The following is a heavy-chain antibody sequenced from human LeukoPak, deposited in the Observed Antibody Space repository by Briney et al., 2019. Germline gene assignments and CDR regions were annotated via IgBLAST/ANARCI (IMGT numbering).Heavy chain of an antibody. V-gene: IGHV4-34*01. D-gene: IGHD2-21*01. CDR2: INHSGST. J-gene: IGHJ4*02. CDR1: GGSFSGYY. Sequence: SETLSLTCAVYGGSFSGYYWSWIRQPPGKGLEWIGEINHSGSTNYNPSLKSRVTISVDTSKNQFSLKLSSVTAADTAVYYCARGSKGLLLLFNGFDYWGQGTLVTVSS. CDR3: ARGSKGLLLLFNGFDY.